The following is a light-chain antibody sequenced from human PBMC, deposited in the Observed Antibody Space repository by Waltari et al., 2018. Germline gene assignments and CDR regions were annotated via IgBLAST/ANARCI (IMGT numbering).Light chain of an antibody. Sequence: ETVLTQSPGTLSLSTGERATLSCRASQSVSSSHLAWYQQKPGQAPRVLIYTTSNRATGIPDRFSGSGSGTDFTLTISRLEAEDFAVYYCQKYGGSPPYTFGLGTKLEIK. V-gene: IGKV3-20*01. J-gene: IGKJ2*01. CDR1: QSVSSSH. CDR3: QKYGGSPPYT. CDR2: TTS.